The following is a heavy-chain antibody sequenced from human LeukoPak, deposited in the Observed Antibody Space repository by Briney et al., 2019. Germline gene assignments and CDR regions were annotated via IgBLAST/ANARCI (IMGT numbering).Heavy chain of an antibody. D-gene: IGHD2-8*02. Sequence: PGGSLRLSCAASGFTFSSYWMSWVRQAPGKGLEWVANIKQDGSEKYYVDSVKGGFTISRDNAKNSLYLQMNSLRAEDTAVYYCARDQGTGDFDYWGQGTLVTVSS. V-gene: IGHV3-7*01. CDR2: IKQDGSEK. CDR1: GFTFSSYW. CDR3: ARDQGTGDFDY. J-gene: IGHJ4*02.